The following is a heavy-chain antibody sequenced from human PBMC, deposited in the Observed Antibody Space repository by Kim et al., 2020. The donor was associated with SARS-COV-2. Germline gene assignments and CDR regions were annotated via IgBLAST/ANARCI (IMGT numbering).Heavy chain of an antibody. CDR3: AVRMAAAGIDYYYYGMDV. V-gene: IGHV3-74*01. Sequence: KGRFTISRDNAKNTLYLQMNSLRAEDTAVYYCAVRMAAAGIDYYYYGMDVWGQGTTVTVSS. D-gene: IGHD6-13*01. J-gene: IGHJ6*02.